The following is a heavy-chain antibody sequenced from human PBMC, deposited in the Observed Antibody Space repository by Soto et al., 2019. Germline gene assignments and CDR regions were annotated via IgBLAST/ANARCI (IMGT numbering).Heavy chain of an antibody. Sequence: SETLSLTCTVSGGSISSDDHYWSWIRQPPGKGLEWIGYIYYSGSAYYTPSLKSRVIMSVDTSKNQFSLKLSSVTAADTAVYYCARNIVVVPAAMPAFDPWGQGTLVNVSS. V-gene: IGHV4-30-4*01. D-gene: IGHD2-2*01. CDR3: ARNIVVVPAAMPAFDP. CDR2: IYYSGSA. J-gene: IGHJ5*02. CDR1: GGSISSDDHY.